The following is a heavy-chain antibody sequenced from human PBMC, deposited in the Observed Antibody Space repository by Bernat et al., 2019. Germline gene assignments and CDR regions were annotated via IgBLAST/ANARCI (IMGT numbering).Heavy chain of an antibody. CDR2: ISGSGGST. D-gene: IGHD3-10*01. V-gene: IGHV3-23*01. CDR3: AKGVVQGVINPLVGYYMDV. CDR1: GFTFSSYA. J-gene: IGHJ6*03. Sequence: EVQLLESGGGLVQPGGSLRLSCAASGFTFSSYAMSWVRQAPGKGLEWVSAISGSGGSTYSADSLKGRFTISRDNSKNTLYLQMNSLRAEDTAVYYCAKGVVQGVINPLVGYYMDVWGKGTTVTVSS.